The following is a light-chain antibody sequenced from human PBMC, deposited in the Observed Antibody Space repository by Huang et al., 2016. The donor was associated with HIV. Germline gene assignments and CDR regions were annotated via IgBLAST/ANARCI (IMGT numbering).Light chain of an antibody. Sequence: DIQMTQSSSSLSASSGDSVTIPCRASQDMRNSLAWYHQKSGKAPKLHLYAASRLESGVPSRFSGGGSGTYYTLTISGLQPEDFATYYCQQYYTPPLTFGGGTKVEIK. J-gene: IGKJ4*01. V-gene: IGKV1-NL1*01. CDR2: AAS. CDR3: QQYYTPPLT. CDR1: QDMRNS.